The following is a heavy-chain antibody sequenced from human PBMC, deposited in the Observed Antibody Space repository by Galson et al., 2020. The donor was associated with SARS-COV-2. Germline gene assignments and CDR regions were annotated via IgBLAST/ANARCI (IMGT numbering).Heavy chain of an antibody. Sequence: ASVKVSCKVSGYTLTELSMHWVRQAPGKGLEWMGGFDPEDGETIYAQKFQGRVTMTEDTSTDTAYMELSSLRSEDTAVYYCATAVAVRSRLDVASSSWYWDYYYGMDVWGQGTTVTVSS. D-gene: IGHD6-13*01. J-gene: IGHJ6*02. CDR3: ATAVAVRSRLDVASSSWYWDYYYGMDV. CDR2: FDPEDGET. V-gene: IGHV1-24*01. CDR1: GYTLTELS.